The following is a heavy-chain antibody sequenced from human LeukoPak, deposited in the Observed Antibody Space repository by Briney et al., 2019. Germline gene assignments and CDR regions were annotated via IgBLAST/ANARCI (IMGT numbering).Heavy chain of an antibody. CDR3: AKEGGFGYSSGWYDAFDI. D-gene: IGHD6-19*01. CDR2: ISGSGGST. V-gene: IGHV3-23*01. Sequence: RRSLRLSCAVSGFTFSTYAMSWVRQAPGNGREWVSAISGSGGSTYYADSVKGRFTISRDNSKNTLYLQMNSLRAEDTDVYYCAKEGGFGYSSGWYDAFDIWGQGTMVTVSS. CDR1: GFTFSTYA. J-gene: IGHJ3*02.